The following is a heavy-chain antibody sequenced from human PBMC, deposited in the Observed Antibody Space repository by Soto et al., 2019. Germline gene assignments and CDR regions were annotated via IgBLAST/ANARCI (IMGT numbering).Heavy chain of an antibody. CDR1: GLAFSDYP. D-gene: IGHD6-19*01. J-gene: IGHJ4*02. CDR2: ISASGEKP. Sequence: EVHLLESGGGVVQPGKSLKISCAVFGLAFSDYPMTWVRQPPGQGLEWVSGISASGEKPYYADSVNGRFTISRDNSKNTLSRQMNSLRVEDTGIYYCAKLEWLEFGGDYWGQGTLVTVSS. CDR3: AKLEWLEFGGDY. V-gene: IGHV3-23*01.